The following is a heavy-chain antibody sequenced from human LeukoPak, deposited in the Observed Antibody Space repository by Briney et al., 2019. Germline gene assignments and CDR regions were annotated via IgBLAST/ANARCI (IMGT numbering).Heavy chain of an antibody. CDR3: AKTTTGYSSGRYPGWPVDY. D-gene: IGHD6-19*01. J-gene: IGHJ4*02. Sequence: GGSLRLSCAASGFTFSSYAMSWVRQAPGKGLEWVSAISGSGGSTYYADSVKGRFTISRDNSKNTLYLQMNSLRAEDTAVYYCAKTTTGYSSGRYPGWPVDYWGQGTLVTVSS. CDR1: GFTFSSYA. CDR2: ISGSGGST. V-gene: IGHV3-23*01.